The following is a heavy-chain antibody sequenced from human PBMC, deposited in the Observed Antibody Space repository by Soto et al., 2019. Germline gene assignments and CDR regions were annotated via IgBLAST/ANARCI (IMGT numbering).Heavy chain of an antibody. V-gene: IGHV4-31*03. CDR2: IYYSGST. CDR3: ARVHIVVVVAATLGPKWFDP. Sequence: PSETLSLTCTFSGGSISSGGYYWSWISQHPGKGLEWIGYIYYSGSTYYNPSLKSRVTISVDTSKNQFSLKLSSVTAADTAVYYCARVHIVVVVAATLGPKWFDPRGQGTLVNVSS. CDR1: GGSISSGGYY. D-gene: IGHD2-15*01. J-gene: IGHJ5*02.